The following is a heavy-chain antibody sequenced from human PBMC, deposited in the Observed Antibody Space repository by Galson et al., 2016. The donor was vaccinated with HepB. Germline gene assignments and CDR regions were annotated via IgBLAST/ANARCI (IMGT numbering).Heavy chain of an antibody. D-gene: IGHD3-10*01. CDR1: GFTFSHYA. Sequence: SLRLSCAASGFTFSHYAMNWVRQAPGKGLDWVSGISGRGGRTYYGNSVKGRLAISRDTSKNTLYLQMNNLRVEDTAGYYCVKEGAWFGGDWFDPWGQGTLVIVSS. CDR3: VKEGAWFGGDWFDP. CDR2: ISGRGGRT. V-gene: IGHV3-23*01. J-gene: IGHJ5*01.